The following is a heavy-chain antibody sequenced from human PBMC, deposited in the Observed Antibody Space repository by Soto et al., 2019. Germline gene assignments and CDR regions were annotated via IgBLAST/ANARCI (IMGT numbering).Heavy chain of an antibody. Sequence: VQVVESGGGLVKPGGSLTLSCAASGFTFSDYYMTWIRQAPGKGLEWVSRISNSGEDTNYADSVQGRFTISRDNGENSLYLQMTSLRAEDTAVYYCTRHLRARGIVHDVFDIWGQGTMVTVSS. CDR3: TRHLRARGIVHDVFDI. CDR1: GFTFSDYY. D-gene: IGHD2-8*01. CDR2: ISNSGEDT. J-gene: IGHJ3*02. V-gene: IGHV3-11*06.